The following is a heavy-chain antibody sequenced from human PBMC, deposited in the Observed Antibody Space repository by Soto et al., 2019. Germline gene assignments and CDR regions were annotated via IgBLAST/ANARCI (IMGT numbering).Heavy chain of an antibody. V-gene: IGHV3-73*02. J-gene: IGHJ6*02. CDR1: GFTFSGSA. CDR3: TRQDRKPYYYGMDV. CDR2: IRSKANSYAT. Sequence: EVQLVESGGGLVQPGGSLKLSCAASGFTFSGSAMHWVRQASGKGLEWVGRIRSKANSYATAYAASVKGRFTISRDDSKNTAYLQMNSLKTEDMAVYYCTRQDRKPYYYGMDVWGQGTTVTVSS.